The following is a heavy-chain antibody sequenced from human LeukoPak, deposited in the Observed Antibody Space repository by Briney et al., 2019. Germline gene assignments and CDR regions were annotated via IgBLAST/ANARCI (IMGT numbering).Heavy chain of an antibody. CDR2: ISSSSSTI. CDR3: AREEGPDDY. J-gene: IGHJ4*02. Sequence: QTGGSLRLPCAASGFTFSNYGMNWVRQAPGKGLEWVSYISSSSSTIYYADSVKGRFTISRDNAKNSLCLQMNSLRAEDTAVYYCAREEGPDDYWGQGTLVTVSS. CDR1: GFTFSNYG. V-gene: IGHV3-48*01.